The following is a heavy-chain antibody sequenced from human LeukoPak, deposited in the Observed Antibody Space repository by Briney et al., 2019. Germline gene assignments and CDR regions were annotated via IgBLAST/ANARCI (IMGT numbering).Heavy chain of an antibody. CDR2: IYHSGST. CDR1: GGSISSGGYY. D-gene: IGHD6-6*01. CDR3: ARAPHPRIAARKTPRGMGYFDY. V-gene: IGHV4-30-2*01. Sequence: SETLSLTCTVSGGSISSGGYYCSWIRQPPGKGLEWIGYIYHSGSTYYNPSLKSRVTISVDRSKNQFSLKLSSVTAADTAVYYCARAPHPRIAARKTPRGMGYFDYWGQGTLVTVSS. J-gene: IGHJ4*02.